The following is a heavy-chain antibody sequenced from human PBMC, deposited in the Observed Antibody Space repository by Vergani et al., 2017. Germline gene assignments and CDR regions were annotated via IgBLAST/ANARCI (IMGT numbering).Heavy chain of an antibody. J-gene: IGHJ5*02. D-gene: IGHD3-9*01. CDR3: ARSSGTWLFDP. Sequence: QVQLQESGPGLVKPSETLSLTCTVSGGSISSYYWSWIRQPPGKGLEWIGYIYTSGSTNYNPSLKSRVTISVDTSKNQFSLKLSSVTAADTAVYYCARSSGTWLFDPWGQGTLVTVSS. V-gene: IGHV4-4*09. CDR2: IYTSGST. CDR1: GGSISSYY.